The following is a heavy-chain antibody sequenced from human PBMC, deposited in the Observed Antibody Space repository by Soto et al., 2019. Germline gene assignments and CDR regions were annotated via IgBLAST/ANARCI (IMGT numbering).Heavy chain of an antibody. CDR2: IYYSGST. CDR3: ARDLRGYSYGYDY. J-gene: IGHJ4*02. CDR1: GGSISSGDYY. D-gene: IGHD5-18*01. Sequence: SETLSLTCTVSGGSISSGDYYWSWIRQPPGKGLEWIGYIYYSGSTYYNPSLKSRVTISVDTSKNQFSLKLSSVTAADTAVYYCARDLRGYSYGYDYWGQGTLVTVYS. V-gene: IGHV4-30-4*01.